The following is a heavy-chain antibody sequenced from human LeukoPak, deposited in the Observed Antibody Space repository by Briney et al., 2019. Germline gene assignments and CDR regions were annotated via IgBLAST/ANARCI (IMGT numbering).Heavy chain of an antibody. D-gene: IGHD6-19*01. CDR3: ARHVRYSSGWYGNAFDI. J-gene: IGHJ3*02. Sequence: PSETLSLTCAVYGGSFSGYYWSWIRQPPGKGLEWIGEINHSGSTNYNPSLKSRVTISVDTSKSQFSLKLSSVTAADTAVYYCARHVRYSSGWYGNAFDIWGQGTMVTVSS. CDR1: GGSFSGYY. CDR2: INHSGST. V-gene: IGHV4-34*01.